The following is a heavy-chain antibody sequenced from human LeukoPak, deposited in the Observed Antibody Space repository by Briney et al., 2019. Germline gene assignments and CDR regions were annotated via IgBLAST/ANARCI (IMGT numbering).Heavy chain of an antibody. CDR2: FYTRGST. J-gene: IGHJ4*02. D-gene: IGHD5-12*01. CDR1: GGSISSGSYY. CDR3: ARVSGYDWESFYDY. V-gene: IGHV4-61*02. Sequence: NPSQTLSLTCTVSGGSISSGSYYWSWIRQPAGKGLEWIGRFYTRGSTNYNPSLKSRVTISVDTSKNQFSLKLSSVTAADTAMYYCARVSGYDWESFYDYWGQGSLVTVSS.